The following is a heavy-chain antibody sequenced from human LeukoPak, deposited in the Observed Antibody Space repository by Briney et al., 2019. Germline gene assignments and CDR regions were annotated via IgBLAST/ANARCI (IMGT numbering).Heavy chain of an antibody. V-gene: IGHV4-59*01. D-gene: IGHD4-23*01. CDR2: IYYSGST. Sequence: ASETLSLTCTVSGGSISSYYWSWIRQPPGKGLEWIGYIYYSGSTNCNPSVKSRVAMSVDTSKKQFSLKLSSLTAGDTAVYYCARGGTAVIAPYAFDIWGQGTMVTVSS. J-gene: IGHJ3*02. CDR1: GGSISSYY. CDR3: ARGGTAVIAPYAFDI.